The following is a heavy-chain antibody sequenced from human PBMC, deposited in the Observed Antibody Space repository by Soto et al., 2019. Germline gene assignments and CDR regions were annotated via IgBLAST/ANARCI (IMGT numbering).Heavy chain of an antibody. CDR3: ARSGGGSGWL. V-gene: IGHV4-61*01. D-gene: IGHD6-19*01. Sequence: SETLSLTCTVSGDSVSSSSKCWSWVRQPPGKALEWIAYICYSVITKYEPSLKSRVTISTDTSKNQLSLKMTSVTAEDTAVYYCARSGGGSGWLGGQG. CDR2: ICYSVIT. J-gene: IGHJ1*01. CDR1: GDSVSSSSKC.